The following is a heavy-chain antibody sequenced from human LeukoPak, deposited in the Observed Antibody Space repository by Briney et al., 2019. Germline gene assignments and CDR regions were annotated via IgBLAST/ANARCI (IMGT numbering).Heavy chain of an antibody. D-gene: IGHD3-22*01. V-gene: IGHV4-39*01. CDR1: GASIDTSAYN. J-gene: IGHJ4*02. CDR2: IYHSGSS. CDR3: AREMLYDGTAYYL. Sequence: SGTLSLTCSVSGASIDTSAYNWGWIRQPPGKGLEWVGSIYHSGSSYDNPSLQSRLTLSIDTSRNQFSLTLKSVTAADSGVYFCAREMLYDGTAYYLWGQGTVVTVSS.